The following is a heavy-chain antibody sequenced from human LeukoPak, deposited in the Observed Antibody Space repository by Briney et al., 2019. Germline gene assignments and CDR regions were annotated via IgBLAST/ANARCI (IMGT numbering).Heavy chain of an antibody. D-gene: IGHD5-18*01. J-gene: IGHJ4*01. CDR3: ARGGFLLSADTAMVPHYDY. Sequence: PETPCLTCAVYGGSFSGYYGSWICQPPGKGLEWIGEINHSGSTNYNPSLKSRVTISVDTSKNQFSLKLSSVTAADTAVYYCARGGFLLSADTAMVPHYDYWG. CDR1: GGSFSGYY. V-gene: IGHV4-34*01. CDR2: INHSGST.